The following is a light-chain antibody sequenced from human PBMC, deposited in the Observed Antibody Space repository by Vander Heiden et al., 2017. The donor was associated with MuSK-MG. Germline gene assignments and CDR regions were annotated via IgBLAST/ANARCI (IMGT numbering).Light chain of an antibody. J-gene: IGKJ3*01. V-gene: IGKV1-39*01. Sequence: DIQMTQSPSSLSASVGDRVIIICRASQSIANYLNWYQQKPGKVPKLPIYAASRLQSGVPSRFSGSGSGTEFTLTIGSLQPEDFATYYCQQTYSTPFAFGPGTKVD. CDR2: AAS. CDR3: QQTYSTPFA. CDR1: QSIANY.